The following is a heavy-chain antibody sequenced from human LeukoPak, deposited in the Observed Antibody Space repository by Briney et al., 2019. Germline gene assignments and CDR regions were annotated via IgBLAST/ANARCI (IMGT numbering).Heavy chain of an antibody. CDR3: ARDQEGATGGFDY. J-gene: IGHJ4*02. Sequence: PGGSLRLSCAASGFTFSSYAMHWVRQAPGKGLEWVAGIIYDGSNKYYEDSVKCRFTISRDSSKNTLYLQMNSLRAEDTAVYYCARDQEGATGGFDYWGQGTLVTVSS. V-gene: IGHV3-30-3*01. CDR2: IIYDGSNK. D-gene: IGHD1-26*01. CDR1: GFTFSSYA.